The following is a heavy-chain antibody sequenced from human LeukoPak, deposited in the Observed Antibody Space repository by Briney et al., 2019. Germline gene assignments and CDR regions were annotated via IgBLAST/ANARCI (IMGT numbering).Heavy chain of an antibody. D-gene: IGHD6-13*01. V-gene: IGHV3-21*01. CDR2: ISSSSSYI. Sequence: GGSLRLSCAASGFTLSSYSMNWVRQAPGKGLEWVSSISSSSSYIYYADSVKGRFTISRDNAKNSLYLQMNSLRAEDTAVYYCARGTAAAVHFDYWGQGTLVTVSS. CDR1: GFTLSSYS. J-gene: IGHJ4*02. CDR3: ARGTAAAVHFDY.